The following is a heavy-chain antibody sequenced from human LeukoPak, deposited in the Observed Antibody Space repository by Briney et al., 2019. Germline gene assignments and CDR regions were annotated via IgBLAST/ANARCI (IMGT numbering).Heavy chain of an antibody. CDR2: ITDSSTST. CDR1: GFTFNNYV. V-gene: IGHV3-23*01. D-gene: IGHD6-13*01. Sequence: GGSLRLSCAASGFTFNNYVMNWVRQAPGKGLEWVSAITDSSTSTYYADSMKGRFTISRHNSKNTLYLQMNSLRAEDTAVYYCAKGSSSSRPYYLDYWGQGTLVTVSS. J-gene: IGHJ4*02. CDR3: AKGSSSSRPYYLDY.